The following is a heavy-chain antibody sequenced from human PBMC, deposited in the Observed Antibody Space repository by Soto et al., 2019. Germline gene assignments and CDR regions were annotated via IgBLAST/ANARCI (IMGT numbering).Heavy chain of an antibody. CDR3: ARERLAVAGPGLPNWFDP. D-gene: IGHD6-19*01. J-gene: IGHJ5*02. CDR1: GYTFTSYY. CDR2: INPSGGST. Sequence: ASVKVSCKASGYTFTSYYMHWVRQAPGQGLEWMGIINPSGGSTSYAQKFQGRVTMTRDTSTSTVYMELSSLRSEDTAVYYCARERLAVAGPGLPNWFDPWGQGTLVTVSS. V-gene: IGHV1-46*01.